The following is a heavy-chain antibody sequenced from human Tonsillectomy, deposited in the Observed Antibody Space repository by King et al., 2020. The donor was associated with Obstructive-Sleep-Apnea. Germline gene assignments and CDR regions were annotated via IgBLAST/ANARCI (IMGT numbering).Heavy chain of an antibody. J-gene: IGHJ5*02. D-gene: IGHD6-13*01. CDR3: ARGSGAAAVNWFDP. V-gene: IGHV4-34*01. CDR2: INHSGST. CDR1: GGSFSDYY. Sequence: HVQLQQWGAGLLKSSETLSLTCAVFGGSFSDYYWSWIRQPPEKGLEWIGEINHSGSTNYNPSLKSRVTISVDTSKNQFSLKLSSLTAADTAVYYCARGSGAAAVNWFDPWGQGTLVTVSS.